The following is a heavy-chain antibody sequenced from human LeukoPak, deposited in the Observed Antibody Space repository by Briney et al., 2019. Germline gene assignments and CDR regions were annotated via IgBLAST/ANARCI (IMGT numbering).Heavy chain of an antibody. Sequence: GGSLRLSCAASGFTFSSNAMNWVRQAPGKGLEWVSGITGSGDSTYYADSVKGRFTISRDNSKNTVYLQMNSLRVEDTAVYYCAKMSSSGWYVSGYFDYWGQGTLVTVSS. J-gene: IGHJ4*02. V-gene: IGHV3-23*01. CDR3: AKMSSSGWYVSGYFDY. CDR2: ITGSGDST. CDR1: GFTFSSNA. D-gene: IGHD6-19*01.